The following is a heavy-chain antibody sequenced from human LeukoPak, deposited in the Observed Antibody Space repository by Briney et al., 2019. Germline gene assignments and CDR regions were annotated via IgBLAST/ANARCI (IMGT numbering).Heavy chain of an antibody. CDR1: GFTFSAST. CDR3: TTVDTTML. V-gene: IGHV3-73*01. J-gene: IGHJ4*02. D-gene: IGHD5-18*01. Sequence: GGSLTLSCAASGFTFSASTMHWVRQASGTGLEWVGRIKSKANSHATAYAASVNGRFTIARDDSKNTAYLQMNSLETEDTAVYYCTTVDTTMLWGKGTVVTVST. CDR2: IKSKANSHAT.